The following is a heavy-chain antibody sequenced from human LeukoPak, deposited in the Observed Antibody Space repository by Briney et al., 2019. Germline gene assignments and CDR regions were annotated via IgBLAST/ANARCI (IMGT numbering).Heavy chain of an antibody. V-gene: IGHV4-59*08. D-gene: IGHD3-9*01. J-gene: IGHJ4*02. CDR2: IYYSGST. CDR1: GGSISSYY. Sequence: SETLYLTCTVSGGSISSYYWSWIRQPPGKGLEWIGYIYYSGSTNYNPSLKSRVTISVDTSKNQFSLKLSSVTAADTAVYYCARHPDYDILTGYYFDYWGQGTLVTVSS. CDR3: ARHPDYDILTGYYFDY.